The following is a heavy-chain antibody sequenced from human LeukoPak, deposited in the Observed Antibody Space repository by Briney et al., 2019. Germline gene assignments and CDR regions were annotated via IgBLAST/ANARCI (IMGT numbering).Heavy chain of an antibody. CDR1: GGSISSSSYY. J-gene: IGHJ4*02. D-gene: IGHD6-13*01. V-gene: IGHV4-39*02. CDR2: IYYSGST. Sequence: SETLSLTCTVSGGSISSSSYYWGWIRQPPGKGLEWIGSIYYSGSTYYNPSLKSRVTISVDTSKNQFSLKLSSVTAADTAVYYCARDPHSSSWYLMFGRAYYFDYWGQGTLVTVSS. CDR3: ARDPHSSSWYLMFGRAYYFDY.